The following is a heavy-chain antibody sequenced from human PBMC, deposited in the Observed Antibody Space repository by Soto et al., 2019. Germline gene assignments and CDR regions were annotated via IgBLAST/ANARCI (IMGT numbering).Heavy chain of an antibody. CDR2: ISSDGRNK. CDR3: ARVLDGYYFDY. CDR1: GFMFETFY. V-gene: IGHV3-30*04. J-gene: IGHJ4*02. Sequence: QVVVVESGGCVVQPGRSLTLSCAASGFMFETFYMHWVRQAPGKGLQWVAVISSDGRNKYYAESVKGRFSISRDNSKNTLYLQLNSLIPQDTAVYYCARVLDGYYFDYWGQGALVTVSS. D-gene: IGHD6-13*01.